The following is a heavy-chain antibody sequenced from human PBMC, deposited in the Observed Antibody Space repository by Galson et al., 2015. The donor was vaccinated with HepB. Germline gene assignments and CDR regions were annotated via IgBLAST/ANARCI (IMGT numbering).Heavy chain of an antibody. V-gene: IGHV3-21*01. CDR3: ARGVYYDSSGYWKNDAFDI. CDR2: ISSSSYI. CDR1: GFTFSSYS. J-gene: IGHJ3*02. D-gene: IGHD3-22*01. Sequence: SLRLSCAASGFTFSSYSMNWVRQAPGKGLEWVSSISSSSYIYYADSVKGRFTISRDNAKNSLYLQMNSLRAEDTAVYYCARGVYYDSSGYWKNDAFDIWGQGTMVTVSS.